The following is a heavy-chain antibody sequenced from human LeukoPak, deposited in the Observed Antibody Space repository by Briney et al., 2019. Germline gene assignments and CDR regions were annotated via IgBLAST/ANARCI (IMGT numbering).Heavy chain of an antibody. Sequence: GGSLRLSCAASGFTFSSYAMSWVRQAPGKGLEWVSAISGSGGSTYYADSVKGRFTISRDNSKNTLYLQMNSLRAEDTAVYYCAKDFDGGQLITIFGVVLSYYFDYWGQGTLVTVSS. V-gene: IGHV3-23*01. CDR2: ISGSGGST. D-gene: IGHD3-3*01. J-gene: IGHJ4*02. CDR3: AKDFDGGQLITIFGVVLSYYFDY. CDR1: GFTFSSYA.